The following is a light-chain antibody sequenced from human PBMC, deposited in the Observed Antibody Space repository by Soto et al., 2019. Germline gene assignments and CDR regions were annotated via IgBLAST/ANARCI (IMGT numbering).Light chain of an antibody. J-gene: IGLJ1*01. Sequence: YELTPPPSVSVAPGQTARITCGGNNIGSKSVHWYQQKPGQAPMLVVYDDSDRPSGIPERFSGSNSGSTATLTISRVEAGDEADYYCQVWDSSSDHPYVFGTGTRSPS. CDR1: NIGSKS. V-gene: IGLV3-21*02. CDR3: QVWDSSSDHPYV. CDR2: DDS.